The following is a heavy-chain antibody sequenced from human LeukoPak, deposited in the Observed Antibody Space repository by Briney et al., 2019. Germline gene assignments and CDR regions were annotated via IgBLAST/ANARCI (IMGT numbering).Heavy chain of an antibody. J-gene: IGHJ5*02. D-gene: IGHD3-10*01. CDR1: GYTFTGYY. Sequence: ASVKVSCKASGYTFTGYYMHWVRQAPGQGLEWMGRINPNSGGTNYAQKFQGRVTVTRDTSISTAYMELSRLRSDDTAVYYCARDGGMVRGSHGPWGQGTLVTVSS. V-gene: IGHV1-2*06. CDR3: ARDGGMVRGSHGP. CDR2: INPNSGGT.